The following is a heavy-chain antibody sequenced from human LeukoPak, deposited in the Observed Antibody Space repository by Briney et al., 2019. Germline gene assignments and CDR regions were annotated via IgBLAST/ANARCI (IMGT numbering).Heavy chain of an antibody. CDR2: IRQDGSEK. V-gene: IGHV3-7*01. D-gene: IGHD6-13*01. CDR1: GFTFTDYW. J-gene: IGHJ4*01. CDR3: ERDGTAAGLYFDL. Sequence: GGSLRLSCAVSGFTFTDYWMNWVRQAPGKGLEWVASIRQDGSEKTYVDSVKGRFTISRDNTKNSLSLQVNSLRVEDTAVYYCERDGTAAGLYFDLWGQGTLVTVSS.